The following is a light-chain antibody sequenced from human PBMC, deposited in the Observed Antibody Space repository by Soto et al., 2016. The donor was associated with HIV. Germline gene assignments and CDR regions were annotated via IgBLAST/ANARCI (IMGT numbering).Light chain of an antibody. Sequence: SYELSQPPSVSVAPGKTASITCVGNNIGTKSVHWYQQKPGQAPVLVVYDDSDRPSGIPERFSGSNSGNTATLTISRVEAGDEADYYCQVWDSSSDHYVFGTATKVTVL. CDR3: QVWDSSSDHYV. J-gene: IGLJ1*01. V-gene: IGLV3-21*03. CDR1: NIGTKS. CDR2: DDS.